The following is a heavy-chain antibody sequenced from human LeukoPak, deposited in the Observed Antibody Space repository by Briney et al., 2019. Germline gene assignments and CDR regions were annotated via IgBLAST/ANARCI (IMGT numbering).Heavy chain of an antibody. D-gene: IGHD7-27*01. J-gene: IGHJ4*02. CDR1: GYTFTTYT. CDR2: INTNTGNP. CDR3: ARDETSGLWDFDY. V-gene: IGHV7-4-1*02. Sequence: ASVKVSCKASGYTFTTYTMNWVRQAPGHGLEWMGWINTNTGNPTYAQGFTGRFVFSLDTSVSTAYLQISSLKAEDTAVYYCARDETSGLWDFDYWGQGTLVTVSS.